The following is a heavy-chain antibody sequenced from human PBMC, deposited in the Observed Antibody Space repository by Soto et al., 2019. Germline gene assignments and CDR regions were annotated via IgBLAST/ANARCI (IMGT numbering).Heavy chain of an antibody. Sequence: QVQLQESGPGLVKPSQTLSLTCTVSGGSISSGGYYWSWIRQHPGKGLEWIGYIYYSGSTYYNPSLKSRVTRSVDTSKNQFALKLSSVTAADTAVYWGARVGGTLGYCISTRCYDWFDPWGQGTLVTVSS. CDR3: ARVGGTLGYCISTRCYDWFDP. CDR1: GGSISSGGYY. D-gene: IGHD2-2*01. V-gene: IGHV4-31*03. J-gene: IGHJ5*02. CDR2: IYYSGST.